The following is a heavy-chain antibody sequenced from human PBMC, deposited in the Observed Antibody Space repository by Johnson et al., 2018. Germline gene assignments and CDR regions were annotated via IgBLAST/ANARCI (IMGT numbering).Heavy chain of an antibody. CDR1: GFTFSSYS. Sequence: VQLVESGGGVVQPGRSLRLSCAASGFTFSSYSMNWVRQAPGKGLAWVSSISSSSSTIYYADSVKGRFTISRDNAKNSLDLQMNSLRVEDTAVYYCARAGGWNGHYYYYRDVWGKGTTVTVSS. CDR2: ISSSSSTI. D-gene: IGHD1-1*01. J-gene: IGHJ6*03. CDR3: ARAGGWNGHYYYYRDV. V-gene: IGHV3-48*01.